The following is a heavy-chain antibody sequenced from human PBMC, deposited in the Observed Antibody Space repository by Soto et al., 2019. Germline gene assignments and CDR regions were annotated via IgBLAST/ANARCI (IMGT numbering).Heavy chain of an antibody. CDR3: AYLPCSGGSCYWFSYSGMDV. D-gene: IGHD2-15*01. V-gene: IGHV2-5*02. CDR2: IYWDDDK. CDR1: GFSLSTSGVG. Sequence: QITLKESGPTLVKPTQTLTLTCTFSGFSLSTSGVGVAWIRQPPGKALEWLALIYWDDDKRYRPSLETRLTITKDTSKNQVVLTMTNMDSVDTAKYDCAYLPCSGGSCYWFSYSGMDVWGQGTTVTVSS. J-gene: IGHJ6*02.